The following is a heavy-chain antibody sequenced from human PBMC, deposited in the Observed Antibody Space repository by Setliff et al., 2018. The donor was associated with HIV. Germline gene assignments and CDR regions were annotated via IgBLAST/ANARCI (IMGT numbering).Heavy chain of an antibody. CDR1: GGSIRSSNYY. CDR2: VSHSGST. V-gene: IGHV4-39*01. CDR3: ARLGYYNFWSGYWTDY. Sequence: KASETLSLTCTVSGGSIRSSNYYWGWIRQPPGKGLEWIGEVSHSGSTKYNPSLKSRVTISLDMSKNQFSLKLNSVTAADTATYYCARLGYYNFWSGYWTDYWGHGTLVTVSS. J-gene: IGHJ4*01. D-gene: IGHD3-3*01.